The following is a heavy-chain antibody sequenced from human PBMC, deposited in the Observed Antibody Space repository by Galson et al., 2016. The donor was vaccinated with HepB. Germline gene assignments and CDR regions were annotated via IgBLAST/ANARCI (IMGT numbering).Heavy chain of an antibody. CDR3: VRVIRATAGSDY. V-gene: IGHV3-64D*06. J-gene: IGHJ4*02. CDR2: ISNSGGTT. D-gene: IGHD2-21*02. Sequence: SCAASGFTFSNYAMNWVRQAPGKGLEYVSGISNSGGTTYYADSVKGRFTISRDNSKNTLYLQMTSLRPEDTAVYYCVRVIRATAGSDYWGQGTLVTVSS. CDR1: GFTFSNYA.